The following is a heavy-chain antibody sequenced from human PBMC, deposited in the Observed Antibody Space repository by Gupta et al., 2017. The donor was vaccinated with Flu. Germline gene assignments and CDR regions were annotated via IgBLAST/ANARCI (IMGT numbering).Heavy chain of an antibody. CDR3: ASHGISGTYYNFFDYGMDV. J-gene: IGHJ6*02. V-gene: IGHV4-39*01. D-gene: IGHD1-26*01. CDR1: GGSISSSSYY. Sequence: QVQLQESGPGLVKPSETLSLPCSVSGGSISSSSYYSGWIRQPPGKGREWIGGVYYSGSTYYNPPLKSRVTISVDTSKNQLSLKVNSVTAADTAVYYCASHGISGTYYNFFDYGMDVWGQGTTVTVSS. CDR2: VYYSGST.